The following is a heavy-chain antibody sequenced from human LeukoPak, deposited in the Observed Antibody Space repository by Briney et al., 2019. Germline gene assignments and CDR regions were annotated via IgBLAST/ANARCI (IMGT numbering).Heavy chain of an antibody. CDR1: GITFSSYT. V-gene: IGHV3-21*01. CDR2: ISTSSSYI. D-gene: IGHD4-17*01. J-gene: IGHJ4*02. CDR3: ARRYGDYVGSFEY. Sequence: PGGSLRLSCAASGITFSSYTMNWVRQAPGKGLEWVSSISTSSSYIYYADSVKGRFTISRDNAKNSLYPQMNSLRAEDTAVYYCARRYGDYVGSFEYWGQGTLVTVSS.